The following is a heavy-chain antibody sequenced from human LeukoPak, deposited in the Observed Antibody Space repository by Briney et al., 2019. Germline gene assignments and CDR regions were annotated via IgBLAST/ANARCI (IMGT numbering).Heavy chain of an antibody. CDR2: IYTSGST. D-gene: IGHD2-15*01. J-gene: IGHJ4*02. Sequence: SETLSLTCTVSGGSISSYYWRWIRQPAGKGLEWIGRIYTSGSTNYNPSLKSRVTMSVDTSKNQFSLKLSSVTAADTAVYYCASMALGYCSGGSCYPGLYYFDYWGQGTLVTVSS. V-gene: IGHV4-4*07. CDR3: ASMALGYCSGGSCYPGLYYFDY. CDR1: GGSISSYY.